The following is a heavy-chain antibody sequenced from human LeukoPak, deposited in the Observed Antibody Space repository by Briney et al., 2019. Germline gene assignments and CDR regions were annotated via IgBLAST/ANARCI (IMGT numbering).Heavy chain of an antibody. J-gene: IGHJ3*02. CDR3: ARNEGSFRLFPAFDI. Sequence: GGTLRLSCAASGFTFSSYGMSWVRQAPGKGLEWVSSISSSSSYIYYADSVKGRFTISRDNAKNSLYLQMNSLRAEDTAVYYCARNEGSFRLFPAFDIWGQGTMVTVSS. CDR2: ISSSSSYI. D-gene: IGHD1-26*01. CDR1: GFTFSSYG. V-gene: IGHV3-21*01.